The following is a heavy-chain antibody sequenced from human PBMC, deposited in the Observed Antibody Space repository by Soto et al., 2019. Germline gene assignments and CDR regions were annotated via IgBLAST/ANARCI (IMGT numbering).Heavy chain of an antibody. J-gene: IGHJ4*02. CDR2: IWYDGTNK. CDR1: GFTFSNYA. V-gene: IGHV3-33*01. Sequence: QVQLVESGGGVVQPGRSLRLSCVASGFTFSNYARYWVRQAPGKGLEWVAVIWYDGTNKNYADSVKGRFTISRDNSKNTLYLQMNSLRVEDTAVYYCSRGRGTAVATPYSWGQGVQVTVSS. D-gene: IGHD4-17*01. CDR3: SRGRGTAVATPYS.